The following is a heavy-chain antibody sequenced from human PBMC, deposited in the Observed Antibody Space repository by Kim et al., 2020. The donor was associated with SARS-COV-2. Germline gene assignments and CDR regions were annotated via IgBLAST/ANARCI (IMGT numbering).Heavy chain of an antibody. Sequence: SETLSLTCTVSGGSISSGGYYWSWIRQHPGKGLEWIGYIYYSGSTYYNPSLKSRVTISVDTSKNQFSLKLSSVTAADTAVYYCARVVRVTTYPDYWGQGTLVTVSS. V-gene: IGHV4-31*03. CDR2: IYYSGST. CDR3: ARVVRVTTYPDY. J-gene: IGHJ4*02. CDR1: GGSISSGGYY. D-gene: IGHD4-17*01.